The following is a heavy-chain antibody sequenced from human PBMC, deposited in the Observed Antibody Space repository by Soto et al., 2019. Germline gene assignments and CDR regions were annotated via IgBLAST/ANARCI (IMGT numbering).Heavy chain of an antibody. V-gene: IGHV3-23*01. Sequence: PGGSLRLCSAASGFTFSSYAMSWVRQAPGKGLEWVSAISGSGGSTYYADSVKGRFTISRDNSKNTLYLQMNSLRAEDTAVYYCAKDIAARHYYYYGMDVWGQGTTVTVSS. J-gene: IGHJ6*02. CDR1: GFTFSSYA. CDR3: AKDIAARHYYYYGMDV. D-gene: IGHD6-6*01. CDR2: ISGSGGST.